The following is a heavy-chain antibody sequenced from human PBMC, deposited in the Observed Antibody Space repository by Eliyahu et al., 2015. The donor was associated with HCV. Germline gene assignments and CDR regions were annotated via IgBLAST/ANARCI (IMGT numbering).Heavy chain of an antibody. Sequence: EVQLVESGGDLVQPGGSLRLSCXAXGFTFISYEMNWVRQAPGKGLEWVSYISGGGSSLYYADSVKGRFTISRDNAKNSMYLEMNSLRAEDTAVYYCAREKNVAVAGVFDYWGQGTLVTVSS. V-gene: IGHV3-48*03. J-gene: IGHJ4*02. CDR1: GFTFISYE. D-gene: IGHD6-19*01. CDR2: ISGGGSSL. CDR3: AREKNVAVAGVFDY.